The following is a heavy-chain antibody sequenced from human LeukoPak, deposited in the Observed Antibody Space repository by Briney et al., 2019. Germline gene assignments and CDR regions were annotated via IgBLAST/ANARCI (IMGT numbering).Heavy chain of an antibody. V-gene: IGHV3-11*06. Sequence: GGSLRLSCAASGFTFSDYYMSWIRRAPGKGLEGVSYISSSSSYTNYADSVKGRFTISRDNAKNSLYLQMNSLRAEDTAVYYCARDPGGDYEPSAFDIWGQGTMVTVSS. CDR1: GFTFSDYY. CDR3: ARDPGGDYEPSAFDI. J-gene: IGHJ3*02. D-gene: IGHD4-17*01. CDR2: ISSSSSYT.